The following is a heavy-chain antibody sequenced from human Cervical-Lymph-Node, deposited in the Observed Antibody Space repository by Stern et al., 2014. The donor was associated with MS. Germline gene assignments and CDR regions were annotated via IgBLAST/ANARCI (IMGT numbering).Heavy chain of an antibody. Sequence: ESGPALVTPTQTLTLTFTFSGFSLSTSGMCVRWIRQPPGKALEWLALLDLGDDKYYSTSLKTRLTISKDTSKNQVVLTMTNMDPVDTATYYCARTPYYYGSGSYPNYGMDVWGQGTTVTVSS. V-gene: IGHV2-70*01. D-gene: IGHD3-10*01. J-gene: IGHJ6*02. CDR3: ARTPYYYGSGSYPNYGMDV. CDR2: LDLGDDK. CDR1: GFSLSTSGMC.